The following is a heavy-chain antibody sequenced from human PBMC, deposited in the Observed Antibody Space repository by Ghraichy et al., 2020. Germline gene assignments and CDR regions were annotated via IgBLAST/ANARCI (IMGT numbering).Heavy chain of an antibody. Sequence: SCAASGFTFSSYGMHWVRQAPGKGLEWVAVIWYDGSNKYYADSVKGRFTISRDNSKNTLYLQMNSLRAEDTAVYYCARGYGDLFRSYWYFDLWGRGTLVTVSS. D-gene: IGHD4-17*01. CDR1: GFTFSSYG. CDR3: ARGYGDLFRSYWYFDL. CDR2: IWYDGSNK. V-gene: IGHV3-33*01. J-gene: IGHJ2*01.